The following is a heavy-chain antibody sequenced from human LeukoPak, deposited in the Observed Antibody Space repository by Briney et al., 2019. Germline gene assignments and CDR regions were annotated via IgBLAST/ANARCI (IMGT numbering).Heavy chain of an antibody. D-gene: IGHD3-10*01. CDR2: IRSKAHSYAT. V-gene: IGHV3-73*01. J-gene: IGHJ4*02. Sequence: PGGSLRLSCAASGFTFSGFAMHWVCQASGKGLEWVGRIRSKAHSYATAYAAPVKGRFTISRDDSKNTAYLQMNSLTTEDTAVHYCTRLTLDTSGGSGGYWGQGTLVTVSS. CDR3: TRLTLDTSGGSGGY. CDR1: GFTFSGFA.